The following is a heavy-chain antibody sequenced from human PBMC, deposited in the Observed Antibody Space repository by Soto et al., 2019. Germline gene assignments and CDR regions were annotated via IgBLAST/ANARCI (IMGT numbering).Heavy chain of an antibody. CDR2: IYYSGST. J-gene: IGHJ6*02. D-gene: IGHD2-15*01. Sequence: PSETLSLTCSVSGGSISSSSYFWGWIRQPPGKGLEWIGSIYYSGSTYYNPSLKSRVTISVDTSKNQFSLKLSSVTAADTAVYYCARGRGYCSGGSCLKIYYYYGMDVWGQGTTVTVSS. CDR1: GGSISSSSYF. V-gene: IGHV4-39*07. CDR3: ARGRGYCSGGSCLKIYYYYGMDV.